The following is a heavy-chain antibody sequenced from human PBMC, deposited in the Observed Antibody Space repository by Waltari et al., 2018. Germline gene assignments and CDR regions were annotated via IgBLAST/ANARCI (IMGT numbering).Heavy chain of an antibody. J-gene: IGHJ3*02. CDR2: IYPGYSDT. V-gene: IGHV5-51*03. D-gene: IGHD6-13*01. CDR1: GYSFTSYW. Sequence: EVQLVQSGAEVKKPGESLKISCKGSGYSFTSYWIGWVRQMPGKGLEWMGIIYPGYSDTSYSPSFQGQVTISADKSISTAYLQWSSLKASDTAMYYCARKVRSSSWYPNDAFDIWGQGTMVTVSS. CDR3: ARKVRSSSWYPNDAFDI.